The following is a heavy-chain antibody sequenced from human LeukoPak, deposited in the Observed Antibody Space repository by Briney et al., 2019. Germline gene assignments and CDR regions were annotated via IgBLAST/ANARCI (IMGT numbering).Heavy chain of an antibody. J-gene: IGHJ4*02. D-gene: IGHD6-6*01. CDR2: INHSGST. Sequence: SETLSLTCAVYGGSFSGYYWSWIRQPPGKGLEWIGEINHSGSTNYNPSLKSRVTISVDTSKNQFSLKLNSVTAADTAIYYCGREFPRGDGSSVFDYGGRETWVTVS. CDR1: GGSFSGYY. V-gene: IGHV4-34*01. CDR3: GREFPRGDGSSVFDY.